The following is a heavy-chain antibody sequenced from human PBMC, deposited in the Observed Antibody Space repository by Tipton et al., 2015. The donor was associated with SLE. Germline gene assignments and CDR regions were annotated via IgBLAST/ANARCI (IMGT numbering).Heavy chain of an antibody. J-gene: IGHJ4*02. CDR1: GFTFSSYS. CDR2: ISSSSSYI. D-gene: IGHD6-19*01. CDR3: ARDDPNERSGLPWYFDY. Sequence: SLRLSCAASGFTFSSYSMNWVRQAPGKGLEWVSSISSSSSYIYYADSVKGRFTISRDNAKNSLYLQMNSLRAEDTAVYYCARDDPNERSGLPWYFDYWGQGTLVTVSS. V-gene: IGHV3-21*01.